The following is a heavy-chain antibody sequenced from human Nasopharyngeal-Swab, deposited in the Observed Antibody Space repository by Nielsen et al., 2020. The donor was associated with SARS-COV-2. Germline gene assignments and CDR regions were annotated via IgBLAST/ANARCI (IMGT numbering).Heavy chain of an antibody. Sequence: ASVKVSCKASGYTFTSYAMHWVRQAPGQGLEWMGWINTNTGNPTYAQGFTGRFVFSLDTSVSTAYLQISSLKAEDTAVYYCARDEKSQGIFGVVISGQWWFDPWGQGTLVTVSS. CDR1: GYTFTSYA. CDR3: ARDEKSQGIFGVVISGQWWFDP. V-gene: IGHV7-4-1*02. CDR2: INTNTGNP. D-gene: IGHD3-3*01. J-gene: IGHJ5*02.